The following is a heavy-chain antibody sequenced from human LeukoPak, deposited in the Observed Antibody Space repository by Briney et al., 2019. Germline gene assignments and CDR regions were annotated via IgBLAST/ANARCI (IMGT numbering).Heavy chain of an antibody. CDR3: ARGQDGSPDS. CDR2: MSPNSGNT. CDR1: GYTFTTND. D-gene: IGHD1-26*01. Sequence: GASVKVSCKASGYTFTTNDINWVRQATGQGLEWMGWMSPNSGNTGYAQKFQGRVTMTRNTSISTAYMELSSLRSEDTAVYYCARGQDGSPDSWGQGTLVTVSS. J-gene: IGHJ4*02. V-gene: IGHV1-8*01.